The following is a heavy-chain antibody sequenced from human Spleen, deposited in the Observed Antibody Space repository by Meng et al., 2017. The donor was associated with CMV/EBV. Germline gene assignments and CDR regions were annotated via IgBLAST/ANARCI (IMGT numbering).Heavy chain of an antibody. V-gene: IGHV3-43*01. D-gene: IGHD3-22*01. Sequence: GESLKISCAASGFTFDDYSMHWVRQAPGKGLEWVSLISWEGGSTYYADSVRGRFTISRDNSKNSLYLQMNSLTTEDTALYYCAKASYYDSSGYFDYWGQGTLVTVSS. CDR3: AKASYYDSSGYFDY. J-gene: IGHJ4*02. CDR2: ISWEGGST. CDR1: GFTFDDYS.